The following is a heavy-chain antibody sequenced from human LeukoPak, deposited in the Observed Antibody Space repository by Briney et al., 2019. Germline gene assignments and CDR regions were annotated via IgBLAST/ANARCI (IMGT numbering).Heavy chain of an antibody. V-gene: IGHV4-39*01. CDR3: ARLWRAAIDY. J-gene: IGHJ4*02. CDR2: FYYSGST. D-gene: IGHD1-1*01. CDR1: GGSISSSSYY. Sequence: SETLSLTCTVVSGGSISSSSYYWGWIRQPPGKGLEWIGSFYYSGSTYYNPSLKSRVTISADTSKNQFSLNLSPVTAADTAVYYCARLWRAAIDYGGQGILVTVSS.